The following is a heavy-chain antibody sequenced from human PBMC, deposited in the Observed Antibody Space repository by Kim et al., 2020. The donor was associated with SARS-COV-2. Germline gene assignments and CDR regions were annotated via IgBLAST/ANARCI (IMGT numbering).Heavy chain of an antibody. CDR1: GYTFTSYD. J-gene: IGHJ6*03. D-gene: IGHD3-22*01. Sequence: ASVKVSCKASGYTFTSYDINWVRQATGQGLEWMGWMNPNSGNTGYAQKFQGRVNMTRNTSISTAYMELSSLRSEDTAVYYCARGRRNTMIVVVIPQYYYYMDVWGKGTTVTVSS. V-gene: IGHV1-8*01. CDR2: MNPNSGNT. CDR3: ARGRRNTMIVVVIPQYYYYMDV.